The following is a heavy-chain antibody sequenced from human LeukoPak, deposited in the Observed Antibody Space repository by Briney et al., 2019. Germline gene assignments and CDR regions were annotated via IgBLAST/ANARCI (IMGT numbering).Heavy chain of an antibody. CDR2: IYHTGST. CDR1: GGSISRDDYY. CDR3: ASVRSGYHSDY. Sequence: PSETLSLTCSVSGGSISRDDYYWSWIRQPPGKGLEWIAYIYHTGSTYYNPSLKSRVTMSVDTSKNQFSLNLSSVTAADTAVYYCASVRSGYHSDYWGQGTLVTVSS. V-gene: IGHV4-30-4*01. J-gene: IGHJ4*02. D-gene: IGHD3-3*01.